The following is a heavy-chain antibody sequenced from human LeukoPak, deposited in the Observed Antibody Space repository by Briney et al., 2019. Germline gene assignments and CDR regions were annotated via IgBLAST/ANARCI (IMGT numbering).Heavy chain of an antibody. CDR3: TRSLSGSYSVGYYGMDV. D-gene: IGHD1-26*01. V-gene: IGHV3-49*03. Sequence: LAGGSLRLSCTASGFTFGDYAMSWFRQAPGKGLEWVGFIRSKPYGGTTEYAASVKGRFTISRDDSKSIAYLQMNSLKTEDTAVYYCTRSLSGSYSVGYYGMDVWGQGTTVTVSS. J-gene: IGHJ6*02. CDR2: IRSKPYGGTT. CDR1: GFTFGDYA.